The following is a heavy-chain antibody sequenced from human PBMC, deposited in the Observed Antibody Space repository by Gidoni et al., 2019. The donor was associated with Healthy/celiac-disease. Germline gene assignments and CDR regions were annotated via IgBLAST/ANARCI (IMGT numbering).Heavy chain of an antibody. D-gene: IGHD3-10*01. CDR3: ARRGYLLGGYYYYYYGMDV. CDR1: GGTFSSYA. CDR2: IIPIFGTA. V-gene: IGHV1-69*01. Sequence: QLQLVQSGAEVKKPGSSVKVSCKASGGTFSSYAISWVRQAPGQGLEWMGGIIPIFGTANYAQKFQGRVTITADESTSTAYMELSSLRSEDTAVYYCARRGYLLGGYYYYYYGMDVWGQGTTVTVSS. J-gene: IGHJ6*02.